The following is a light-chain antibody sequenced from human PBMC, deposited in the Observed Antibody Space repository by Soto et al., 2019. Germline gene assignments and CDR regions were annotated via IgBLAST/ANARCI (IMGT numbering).Light chain of an antibody. CDR3: QEDGGSSTWT. CDR2: AAL. J-gene: IGKJ1*01. V-gene: IGKV3-20*01. CDR1: QSVSSAY. Sequence: EIVLTQSPGTLSLSPGERATLSCRASQSVSSAYLAWYQHKPGQPPTLLIYAALSRVTVIPNRFSGRESGTDFTLAISRLETEYWAVSYCQEDGGSSTWTGGQAIKGDIK.